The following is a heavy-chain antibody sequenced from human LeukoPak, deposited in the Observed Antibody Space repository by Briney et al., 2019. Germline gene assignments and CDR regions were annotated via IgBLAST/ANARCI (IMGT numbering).Heavy chain of an antibody. D-gene: IGHD1-26*01. CDR3: AGGEYSGPFDY. Sequence: SQTLSRTCTVSGGSLSSGGYYWSWIRQHPGKGLEWIGYIYYSGSTYYNPSLKSRVTISVDTSKNQFSLQLSSWTASDAAVYYCAGGEYSGPFDYWGQGTLVTVSS. CDR1: GGSLSSGGYY. V-gene: IGHV4-31*03. J-gene: IGHJ4*02. CDR2: IYYSGST.